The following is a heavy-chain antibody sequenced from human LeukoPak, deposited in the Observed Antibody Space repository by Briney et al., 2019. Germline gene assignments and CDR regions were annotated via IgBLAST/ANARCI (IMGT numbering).Heavy chain of an antibody. V-gene: IGHV3-23*01. CDR3: AKNYGTSRPFYDF. CDR2: ISGDAIYI. CDR1: GFTFSSYA. J-gene: IGHJ4*02. D-gene: IGHD4-17*01. Sequence: GGSLRLSCAASGFTFSSYAMTWVRQAPGKGLQWVSAISGDAIYIYYLDSVKGRFTTSRDNSKNTLFLQMNSLTADDTAVYYCAKNYGTSRPFYDFWGQGIVVTVAS.